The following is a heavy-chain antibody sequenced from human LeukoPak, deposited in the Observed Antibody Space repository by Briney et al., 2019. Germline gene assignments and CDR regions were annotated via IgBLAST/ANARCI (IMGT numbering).Heavy chain of an antibody. CDR1: GYTFTGYY. CDR2: INPNSGGT. Sequence: ASVKVSCKASGYTFTGYYMHWVRQAPGQGLEWMGWINPNSGGTNYAQKFQGRVTMTRDTSISTAYMELSRLRSDDTAVYYCAREVSVITFGGVIAGFDYWGQGTLVTVSS. CDR3: AREVSVITFGGVIAGFDY. D-gene: IGHD3-16*02. J-gene: IGHJ4*02. V-gene: IGHV1-2*02.